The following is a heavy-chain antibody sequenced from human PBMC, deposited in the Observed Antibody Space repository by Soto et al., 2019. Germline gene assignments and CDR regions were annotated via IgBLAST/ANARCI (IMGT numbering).Heavy chain of an antibody. CDR3: ARGGMVRGYDY. Sequence: EVQLVESGGGLVKPGGSLRLSCAASGFTFSSQGMNWVRQAPGKGLEWVSFVSGSSSYTLYADSVKGRFTISRDNAKNSLDLQMNGLRAEDTAGYYWARGGMVRGYDYWGQGTLVTVSS. V-gene: IGHV3-21*01. CDR1: GFTFSSQG. D-gene: IGHD3-10*01. CDR2: VSGSSSYT. J-gene: IGHJ4*02.